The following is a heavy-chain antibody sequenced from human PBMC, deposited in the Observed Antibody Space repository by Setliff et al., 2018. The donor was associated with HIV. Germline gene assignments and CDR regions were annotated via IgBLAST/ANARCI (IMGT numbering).Heavy chain of an antibody. CDR2: IIPIFGTP. D-gene: IGHD2-2*01. Sequence: SVKVSCKASGGTFSSYGISWVRQAPGQGLEWVGGIIPIFGTPDYAQKFQGRVTIATDKSTSTAYMELSSLRSDDTAVYYCARGGVCTSTSCGGNYYYGMDVWGQGTTVTVSS. CDR3: ARGGVCTSTSCGGNYYYGMDV. J-gene: IGHJ6*02. CDR1: GGTFSSYG. V-gene: IGHV1-69*05.